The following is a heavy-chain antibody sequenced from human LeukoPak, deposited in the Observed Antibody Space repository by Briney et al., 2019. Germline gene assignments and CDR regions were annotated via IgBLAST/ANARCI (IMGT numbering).Heavy chain of an antibody. Sequence: EASVKVSCKVSGYTFTDYYMRWVQQAPGKGLEWMGLVDPEDGETIYAEKFQGRVTITADTSTDTAYMELSSLRSEDTAVYYCATASVYCSSTSCYGGFDHWGQGTLVTVSS. CDR3: ATASVYCSSTSCYGGFDH. J-gene: IGHJ5*02. CDR2: VDPEDGET. CDR1: GYTFTDYY. V-gene: IGHV1-69-2*01. D-gene: IGHD2-2*01.